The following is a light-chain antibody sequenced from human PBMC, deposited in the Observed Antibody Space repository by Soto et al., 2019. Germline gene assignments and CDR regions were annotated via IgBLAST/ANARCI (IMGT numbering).Light chain of an antibody. CDR2: DAA. CDR1: QSVSSSY. CDR3: QQRSNWPSIN. J-gene: IGKJ5*01. Sequence: EIVLTQSPGTLSLPPGERATLSWSASQSVSSSYLAWYQQKPGQAPRLLIYDAASRAIGIPARFSGSGSGTDFTLTISSLEPEDFAVYHCQQRSNWPSINCGQGTRREI. V-gene: IGKV3D-20*02.